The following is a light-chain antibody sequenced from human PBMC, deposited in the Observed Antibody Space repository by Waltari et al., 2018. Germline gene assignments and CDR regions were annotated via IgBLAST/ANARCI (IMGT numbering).Light chain of an antibody. CDR1: SGHSSNI. Sequence: QLVLTQSPSASASLVASVKLTCTLSSGHSSNIITWLQQRPERGPRYLMKVNSDGSHSKGDDIPDRFSGSSSGAERYLTISSLQSEDEADYYCETGGHGTWVFGGGTKLTVL. CDR2: VNSDGSH. CDR3: ETGGHGTWV. V-gene: IGLV4-69*01. J-gene: IGLJ3*02.